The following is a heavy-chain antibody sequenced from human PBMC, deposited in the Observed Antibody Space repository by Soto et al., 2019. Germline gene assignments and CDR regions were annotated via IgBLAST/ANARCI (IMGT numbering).Heavy chain of an antibody. D-gene: IGHD1-7*01. CDR2: ISNDGNNK. V-gene: IGHV3-30*18. Sequence: GGSLRLSCAASGFTFSINDMHWVRQAPGRGLEWVTVISNDGNNKYYADSVKGRFTLSRDNSKNMVYLQMDSLRVEDTAVYFCAKDHQTYNWDYLFDSWGPGTLVTVSS. CDR1: GFTFSIND. J-gene: IGHJ4*02. CDR3: AKDHQTYNWDYLFDS.